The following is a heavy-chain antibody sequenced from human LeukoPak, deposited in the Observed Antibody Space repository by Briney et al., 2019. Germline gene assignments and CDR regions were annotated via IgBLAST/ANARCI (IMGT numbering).Heavy chain of an antibody. V-gene: IGHV4-59*08. J-gene: IGHJ4*02. D-gene: IGHD2-2*01. Sequence: SETLSLTCTASGGSISSYYWSSIRQTPGKGLEWIGYIYNSGSTNYNPSLKSRVTISVDTSKNQFSLKLSSVTAADTAVYYCARHQPRRYCSSTSCYVSPYFDYWGQGTLVTVSS. CDR3: ARHQPRRYCSSTSCYVSPYFDY. CDR1: GGSISSYY. CDR2: IYNSGST.